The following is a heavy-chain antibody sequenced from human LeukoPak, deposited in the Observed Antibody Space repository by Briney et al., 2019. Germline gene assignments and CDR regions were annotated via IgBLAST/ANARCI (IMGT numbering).Heavy chain of an antibody. CDR3: AAGYAYYYYYGMDV. Sequence: GASVKVSCKASGYTFTSYDINWVRQATGQGLEWMGWMNPNSGNTGYAQKFQGRVTITRNTSISTAYMELSSLRSEDMAVYYCAAGYAYYYYYGMDVWGQGTTVTVSS. CDR1: GYTFTSYD. CDR2: MNPNSGNT. V-gene: IGHV1-8*03. J-gene: IGHJ6*02.